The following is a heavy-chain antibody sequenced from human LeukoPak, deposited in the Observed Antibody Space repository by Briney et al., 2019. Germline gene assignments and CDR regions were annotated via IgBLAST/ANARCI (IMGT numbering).Heavy chain of an antibody. CDR2: ISGSGGST. CDR3: AKARYYYDSSGSNDY. CDR1: GFTFSSYA. Sequence: GGSLRLSCAASGFTFSSYAMSWVRQAPGKGLEWVSAISGSGGSTYYADSVKGRFTISRDNSKNTLYLQMNSLRAEDTAVYYCAKARYYYDSSGSNDYWGQGTLVTVSS. V-gene: IGHV3-23*01. J-gene: IGHJ4*02. D-gene: IGHD3-22*01.